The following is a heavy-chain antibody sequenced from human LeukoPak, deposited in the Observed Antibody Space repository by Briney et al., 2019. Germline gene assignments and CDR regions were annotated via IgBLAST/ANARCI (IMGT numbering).Heavy chain of an antibody. Sequence: TSQTLSLTCTVSGGSISSGGCYWSWIRQHPGKGLEWIGYIYYSGSTYYNPSLKSRVTISVDTSKSQFSLKLSSVTAADTAVYYCARTVVQDAFDIWGQGTMVTVSS. V-gene: IGHV4-31*03. D-gene: IGHD2-2*01. CDR2: IYYSGST. J-gene: IGHJ3*02. CDR1: GGSISSGGCY. CDR3: ARTVVQDAFDI.